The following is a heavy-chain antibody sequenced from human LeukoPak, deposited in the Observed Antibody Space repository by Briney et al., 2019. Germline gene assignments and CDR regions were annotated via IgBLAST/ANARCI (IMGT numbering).Heavy chain of an antibody. Sequence: PGRSLRLSCAASGFTFSSYGMHWVRQAPGKGLKWVAVIWYDGSNKYYADSVKGRFTISRDNSKNTLYLQMNSLRAEDTAVYYCARDGIDILTGYYKSGYFDYWGQGTLVTVSS. J-gene: IGHJ4*02. CDR2: IWYDGSNK. V-gene: IGHV3-33*01. D-gene: IGHD3-9*01. CDR3: ARDGIDILTGYYKSGYFDY. CDR1: GFTFSSYG.